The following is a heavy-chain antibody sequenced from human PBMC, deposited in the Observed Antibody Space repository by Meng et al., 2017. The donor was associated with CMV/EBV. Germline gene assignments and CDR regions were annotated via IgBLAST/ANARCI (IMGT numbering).Heavy chain of an antibody. CDR3: ARGYSSGWYGGRANDY. CDR1: GFTFSSYA. J-gene: IGHJ4*02. V-gene: IGHV3-23*01. D-gene: IGHD6-19*01. Sequence: GESLKISCAASGFTFSSYAMSWVRQAPGKGLEWVSAISGSGGSTYYADSVKGRFTISRDNSKNTLYLQMNSLRAEDTAVYYCARGYSSGWYGGRANDYWGQGTLVTVSS. CDR2: ISGSGGST.